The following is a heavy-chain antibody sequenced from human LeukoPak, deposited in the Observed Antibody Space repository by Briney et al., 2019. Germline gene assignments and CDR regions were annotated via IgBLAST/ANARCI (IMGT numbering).Heavy chain of an antibody. J-gene: IGHJ6*02. CDR3: ARGHYGLDV. CDR2: ISGGGDST. V-gene: IGHV3-11*01. CDR1: GFTFSDHY. Sequence: GGSLRHSCAASGFTFSDHYISWIRQAPGQGLAWVSYISGGGDSTYYADSVKGRFTISRDNAKRSVYLQMNSLRAEDTAVYYCARGHYGLDVWGQGTTVTVSS.